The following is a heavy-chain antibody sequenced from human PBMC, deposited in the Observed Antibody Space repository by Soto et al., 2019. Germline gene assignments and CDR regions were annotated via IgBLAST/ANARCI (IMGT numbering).Heavy chain of an antibody. J-gene: IGHJ5*02. V-gene: IGHV4-30-2*01. CDR1: GGSISSGGYS. Sequence: QLQLQESGSGLVRPSQTLSLTCAVSGGSISSGGYSWNWIRQPPGKGLEWIGYIYHSGSTLYNPSLKSRVTIPAHKSKNQSSLTLSSVTAADTAVYYCARAKLEGNWFDPWGQGTLVTVSS. CDR3: ARAKLEGNWFDP. CDR2: IYHSGST.